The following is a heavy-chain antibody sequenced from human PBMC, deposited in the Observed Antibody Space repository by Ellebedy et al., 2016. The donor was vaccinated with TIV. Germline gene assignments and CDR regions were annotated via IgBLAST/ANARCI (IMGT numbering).Heavy chain of an antibody. V-gene: IGHV4-59*01. D-gene: IGHD4-17*01. CDR2: VSYSGST. J-gene: IGHJ4*02. CDR1: GGSMNSYY. CDR3: AREGYGDYSNYLDY. Sequence: SETLSLTCTVSGGSMNSYYWSWIRQPPGKGLEWIGYVSYSGSTNYKSSLKSRVTISVDTSKNQFSLKVRFVTAADTAVYYCAREGYGDYSNYLDYWGQGTLVTVSS.